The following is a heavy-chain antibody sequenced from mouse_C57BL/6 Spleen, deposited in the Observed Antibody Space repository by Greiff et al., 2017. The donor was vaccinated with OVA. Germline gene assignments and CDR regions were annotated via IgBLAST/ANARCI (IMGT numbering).Heavy chain of an antibody. CDR2: IYPGDGDT. D-gene: IGHD2-3*01. CDR1: GYAFSSYW. J-gene: IGHJ3*01. V-gene: IGHV1-80*01. Sequence: VKLQESGAELVKPGASVKISCKASGYAFSSYWMNWVKQRPGKGLEWIGQIYPGDGDTNYNGKFKGKATLTADKSSSTAYMQLSSLSSEDSAVYFCARSYDGYYSCAYRGQRALGTVSA. CDR3: ARSYDGYYSCAY.